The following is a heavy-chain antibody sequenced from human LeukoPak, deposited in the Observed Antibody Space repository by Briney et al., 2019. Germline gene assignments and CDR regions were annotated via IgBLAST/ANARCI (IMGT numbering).Heavy chain of an antibody. V-gene: IGHV3-23*01. CDR1: GFTFSSYA. Sequence: PGGSLRLSCAASGFTFSSYAMSWVRQAPGKGLEWVSTISGSGGLIYYADSVKGRFTISRDNSKNTLYLQMNSLRAEDTAVYYCAKGAITFGGVIVQYFDYWGQGTLVTVSS. J-gene: IGHJ4*02. CDR3: AKGAITFGGVIVQYFDY. D-gene: IGHD3-16*02. CDR2: ISGSGGLI.